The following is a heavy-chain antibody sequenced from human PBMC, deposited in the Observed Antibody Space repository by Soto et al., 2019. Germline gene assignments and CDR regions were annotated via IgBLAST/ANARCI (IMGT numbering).Heavy chain of an antibody. CDR1: GFAFSSFS. D-gene: IGHD2-8*01. CDR3: TRDPLRVSLSQTYGMDV. CDR2: ISSTTTTI. Sequence: LKLVESGGGLVQPGGSLRLSCAASGFAFSSFSMNWVRQAPGKGLEWISYISSTTTTIYYADSVKGRFTISRDSAENSLYLQMNSLRDEDTAVYYCTRDPLRVSLSQTYGMDVWGQGTTVTVSS. J-gene: IGHJ6*02. V-gene: IGHV3-48*02.